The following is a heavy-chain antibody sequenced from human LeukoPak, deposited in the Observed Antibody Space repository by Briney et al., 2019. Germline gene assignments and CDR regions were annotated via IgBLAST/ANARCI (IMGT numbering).Heavy chain of an antibody. CDR1: GGTFSSYA. J-gene: IGHJ4*02. CDR3: ARGVLRYFDWLFYY. D-gene: IGHD3-9*01. CDR2: IIPIFGTA. V-gene: IGHV1-69*13. Sequence: ASVKVSCKASGGTFSSYAISWVRRAPGQGLEWMGGIIPIFGTANYAQKFQGRVTITADESTSTAYMELSSLRSEDTAVYYCARGVLRYFDWLFYYWGQGTLVTVSS.